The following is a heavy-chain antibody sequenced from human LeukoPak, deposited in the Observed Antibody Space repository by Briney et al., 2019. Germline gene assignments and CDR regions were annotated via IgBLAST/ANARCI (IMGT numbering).Heavy chain of an antibody. J-gene: IGHJ4*02. CDR3: ARVQSGYSYGPFDY. Sequence: SETLSLTCTVSGGSISNYYWTWMRQPPGKRVEWIGYIYYRGSTNYNPSLKSRVTISVDTSKNQFSLQLSSVTAADTAVYYCARVQSGYSYGPFDYWGQGTLVTVSS. V-gene: IGHV4-59*01. CDR2: IYYRGST. D-gene: IGHD5-18*01. CDR1: GGSISNYY.